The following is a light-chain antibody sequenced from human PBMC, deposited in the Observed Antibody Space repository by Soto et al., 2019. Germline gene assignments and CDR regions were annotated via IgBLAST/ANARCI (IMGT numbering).Light chain of an antibody. CDR2: KTS. J-gene: IGKJ5*01. V-gene: IGKV1-5*03. Sequence: DIQMTQSPSTLSASVGDRVTITCRASQTISAWLAWYQQKPGKAPKPLIYKTSILATGVPSRFSGSGSGTEFTLTISSLEPDDFATYYCQQYNSESVIFGQGTRLEIK. CDR1: QTISAW. CDR3: QQYNSESVI.